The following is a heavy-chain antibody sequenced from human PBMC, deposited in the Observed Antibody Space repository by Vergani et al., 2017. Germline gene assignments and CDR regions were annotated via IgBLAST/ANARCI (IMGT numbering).Heavy chain of an antibody. CDR3: ARAVPDYYYGMDV. J-gene: IGHJ6*02. CDR1: GFTFSSYG. CDR2: IWYDGSNK. Sequence: QVQLVESGGGVVQPGRSLRLSCAASGFTFSSYGMHWVRQAPGKGLEWVAVIWYDGSNKYYADSVKGRFTIPRDNSKNTLYLQMNSLRAEDTAVYYCARAVPDYYYGMDVWGQGTTVTVSS. D-gene: IGHD4-17*01. V-gene: IGHV3-33*01.